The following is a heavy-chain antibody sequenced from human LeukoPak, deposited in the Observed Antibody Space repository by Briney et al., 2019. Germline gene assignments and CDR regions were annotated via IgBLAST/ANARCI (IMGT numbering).Heavy chain of an antibody. D-gene: IGHD3-22*01. Sequence: ASVKVSCKASGFPFSNYYFHWVRQAPGQGLEWMGVINLNSGKTFYVQKFQGKALVTRDTTTRTVYMELRNLRSGDTAVYYCVRGAPDRGKYYYDSTTYYFFDFWGQGTRVTVSS. CDR2: INLNSGKT. CDR1: GFPFSNYY. J-gene: IGHJ4*02. CDR3: VRGAPDRGKYYYDSTTYYFFDF. V-gene: IGHV1-46*01.